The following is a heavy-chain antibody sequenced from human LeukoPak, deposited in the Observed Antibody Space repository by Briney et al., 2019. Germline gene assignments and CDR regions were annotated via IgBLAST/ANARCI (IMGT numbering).Heavy chain of an antibody. Sequence: SETLSLTCTVSGGSISSYYWSWIRQPPGKGLEWIGYIYCSGSTNYNPSLKSRVTISVDTSKNQFSLKLSSVTAADTAVYYCARELSNYYYYYMDVWGKGTTVTVSS. CDR3: ARELSNYYYYYMDV. CDR1: GGSISSYY. CDR2: IYCSGST. J-gene: IGHJ6*03. V-gene: IGHV4-59*01.